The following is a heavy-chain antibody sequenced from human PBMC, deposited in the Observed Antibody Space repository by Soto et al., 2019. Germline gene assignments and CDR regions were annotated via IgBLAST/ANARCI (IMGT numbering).Heavy chain of an antibody. J-gene: IGHJ2*01. CDR2: IYWDDDK. CDR3: AHRWLATTGWYFDL. CDR1: GFSLSTSGVG. V-gene: IGHV2-5*02. Sequence: QITLKESGPTLVKPTQTLTLTCTFSGFSLSTSGVGVGWIRQPPGKALEWLALIYWDDDKRYSPSLKSRHTLTQDPSKTQVVLTMPIIDPVDTATYYWAHRWLATTGWYFDLWGRGPLVTVSS. D-gene: IGHD1-26*01.